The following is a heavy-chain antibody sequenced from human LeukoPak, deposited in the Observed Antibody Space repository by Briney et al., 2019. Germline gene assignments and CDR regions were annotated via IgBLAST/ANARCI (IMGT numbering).Heavy chain of an antibody. V-gene: IGHV4-30-4*08. Sequence: SQTLSLTCTVSGGSISSGDYYWRWIRQPPGKGLEWIGYIYYSGSTYYNPSLKSRVTISVDTSKNQFSLKLSSVTAADTAVYYCARALTGTTPFDYWGQGTLVTVSS. CDR2: IYYSGST. J-gene: IGHJ4*02. CDR1: GGSISSGDYY. CDR3: ARALTGTTPFDY. D-gene: IGHD1-7*01.